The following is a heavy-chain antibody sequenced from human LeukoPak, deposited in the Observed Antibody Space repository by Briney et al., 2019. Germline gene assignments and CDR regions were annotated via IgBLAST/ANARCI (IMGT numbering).Heavy chain of an antibody. Sequence: SQTLSLTCAISGDSVSSNSAAWNWIRQSPSRGLEWLGRTYYRSKWYNDYAVSVKSRITINPDTSKNQFSLQLNSVTPEDTAVYYCARGYYHDSSGYSQGHYFDYWGQGTLVTVSS. V-gene: IGHV6-1*01. J-gene: IGHJ4*02. CDR3: ARGYYHDSSGYSQGHYFDY. CDR2: TYYRSKWYN. D-gene: IGHD3-22*01. CDR1: GDSVSSNSAA.